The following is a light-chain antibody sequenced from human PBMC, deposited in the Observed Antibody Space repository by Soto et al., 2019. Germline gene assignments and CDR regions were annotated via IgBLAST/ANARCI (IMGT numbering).Light chain of an antibody. J-gene: IGLJ1*01. CDR3: TSYTSYSTLDV. CDR1: XXXXGGYNY. CDR2: EVS. V-gene: IGLV2-14*01. Sequence: QSVLTQPASVSGSPGQSITISXTXXXXXXGGYNYVSWYQQHPDKAPKLMIYEVSNRPSGVSNRFSGSKSGHTASLTISGLQSEDEADYFCTSYTSYSTLDVFGTGTKLTVL.